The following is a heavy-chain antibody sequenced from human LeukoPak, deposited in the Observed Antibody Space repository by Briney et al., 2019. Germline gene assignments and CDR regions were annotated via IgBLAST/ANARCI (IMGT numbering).Heavy chain of an antibody. CDR3: ASTHYNDIFQ. D-gene: IGHD3-9*01. CDR2: INHSGST. V-gene: IGHV4-34*01. CDR1: GGSFSGYY. J-gene: IGHJ4*02. Sequence: SETLSLTCAVYGGSFSGYYWSWIRQPPGKGLEWIGEINHSGSTNYNPSLKSRVTISVDTSKNQFSLKLSSVTAADTAVYYCASTHYNDIFQWGQGTLVTVSS.